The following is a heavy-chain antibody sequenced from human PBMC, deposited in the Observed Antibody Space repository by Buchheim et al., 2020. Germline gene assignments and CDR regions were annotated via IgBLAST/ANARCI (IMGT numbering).Heavy chain of an antibody. Sequence: EVQLVESGGGLVQPGGSLKLSCAASGFTFSGSAMHWVRQASGKGLEWVGRIRSKANSYATAYAASVKGRFTISRDDSKNTAYLQMNSLKTEDTAVYYCTAPIREDCTNGVCRDYYYYYMDVWGKGTT. CDR1: GFTFSGSA. J-gene: IGHJ6*03. CDR3: TAPIREDCTNGVCRDYYYYYMDV. V-gene: IGHV3-73*02. CDR2: IRSKANSYAT. D-gene: IGHD2-8*01.